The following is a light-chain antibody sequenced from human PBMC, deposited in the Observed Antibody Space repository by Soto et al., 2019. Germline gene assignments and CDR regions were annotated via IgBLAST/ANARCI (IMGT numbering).Light chain of an antibody. CDR3: QQSYNLKFT. Sequence: DIQMTQSPSSLSASVGDRISITCRASQSISKYLHWYQQKPGKAPKLLIYAASTLQSGVPSRFSGSESWTNFTLTISSLQPEDIGTYYCQQSYNLKFTFGPGTKGDIK. CDR2: AAS. J-gene: IGKJ3*01. CDR1: QSISKY. V-gene: IGKV1-39*01.